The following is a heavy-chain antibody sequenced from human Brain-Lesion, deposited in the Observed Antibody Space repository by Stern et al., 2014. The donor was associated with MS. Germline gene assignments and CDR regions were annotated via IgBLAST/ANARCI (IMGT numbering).Heavy chain of an antibody. Sequence: EVQLVQSGGGLVQPGGSLRLSCAASGFNFRNYWMHWVRQAPGKGLVWAPRVNNDGRRTSYADSVKGRFTMSRDNAKNTLYLQMNSLRVEDTAIYYCARGERWFDSWGQGTLVTVSS. J-gene: IGHJ5*01. CDR2: VNNDGRRT. V-gene: IGHV3-74*01. CDR3: ARGERWFDS. CDR1: GFNFRNYW.